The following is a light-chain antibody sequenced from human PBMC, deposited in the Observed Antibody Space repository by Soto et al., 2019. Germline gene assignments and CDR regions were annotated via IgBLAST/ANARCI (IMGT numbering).Light chain of an antibody. Sequence: EIVLTQSPGTLSLSPVERAALSCRASQSVSGSYVAWYQQKPGQAPRLLIYGASNRATGIPDRFSGSGSGTDFTLTITRLEPEDFAVYSCQQYGRSPFTFGPGTKVDIK. CDR1: QSVSGSY. V-gene: IGKV3-20*01. CDR3: QQYGRSPFT. CDR2: GAS. J-gene: IGKJ3*01.